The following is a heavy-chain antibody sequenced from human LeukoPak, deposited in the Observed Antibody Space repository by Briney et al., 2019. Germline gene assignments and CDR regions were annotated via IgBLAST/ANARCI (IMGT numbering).Heavy chain of an antibody. J-gene: IGHJ4*02. CDR2: ISTTGKTT. CDR1: GFTFSTYE. CDR3: AGKSRGGYYDGRFDL. Sequence: PGGSLRLSCAASGFTFSTYEMNWVRQAPGKGLEWVSYISTTGKTTFYADSVQGRFTISRDNAKNSLYLQMNSLRAEDTALYYCAGKSRGGYYDGRFDLWGQGTLVTVSS. V-gene: IGHV3-48*03. D-gene: IGHD5-24*01.